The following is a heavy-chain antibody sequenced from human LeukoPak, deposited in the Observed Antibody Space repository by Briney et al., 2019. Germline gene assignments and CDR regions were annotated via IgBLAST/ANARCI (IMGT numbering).Heavy chain of an antibody. CDR2: ISWNSGSI. V-gene: IGHV3-9*01. J-gene: IGHJ4*02. D-gene: IGHD3-9*01. Sequence: GGSLRLSCAASGFTFDDYAMHWVRQAPGKGLEWVSGISWNSGSIGYADSVKGRFTISRDNAKNSLYLQMNSLRAEDTALYYCAKDARITIFCLFDYWGQGTLVTVSS. CDR3: AKDARITIFCLFDY. CDR1: GFTFDDYA.